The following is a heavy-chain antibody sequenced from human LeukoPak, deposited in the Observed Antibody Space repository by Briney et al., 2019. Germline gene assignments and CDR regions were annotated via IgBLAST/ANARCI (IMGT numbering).Heavy chain of an antibody. V-gene: IGHV4-39*07. CDR2: INYSGST. Sequence: PSETLSLTCTVSGGPIITSRYYWGWIRQPPGKGLEWIGSINYSGSTYYNPSLKSRVTISVDTSKNQFSLKLSSVTAADTAVYYCARDYYYDSTGYLFDYWGQGTLVTVSS. J-gene: IGHJ4*02. CDR3: ARDYYYDSTGYLFDY. D-gene: IGHD3-22*01. CDR1: GGPIITSRYY.